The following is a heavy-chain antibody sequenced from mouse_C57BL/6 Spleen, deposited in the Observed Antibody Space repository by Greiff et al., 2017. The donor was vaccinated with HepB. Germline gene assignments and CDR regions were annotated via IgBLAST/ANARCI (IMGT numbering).Heavy chain of an antibody. V-gene: IGHV6-3*01. CDR1: GFTFSNYW. CDR3: TDSYGNKGSFDY. Sequence: EVQLVESGGGLVQPGGSMKLSCVASGFTFSNYWMNWVRQSPEKGLEWVAQIRLKSDNYATHYAESVKGRFTISRDDSKSSVYLQMNNLRAEDTGIYYCTDSYGNKGSFDYWGQGTTLTVSS. CDR2: IRLKSDNYAT. J-gene: IGHJ2*01. D-gene: IGHD1-1*01.